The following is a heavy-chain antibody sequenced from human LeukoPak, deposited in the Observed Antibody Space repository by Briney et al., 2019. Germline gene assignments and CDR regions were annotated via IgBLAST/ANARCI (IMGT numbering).Heavy chain of an antibody. CDR2: IFPADSDT. Sequence: GESLQISCRASGYSFSTYWIGWVRQMPGKGLEWMGVIFPADSDTRYSPSFQGQVTISADKSISAAYLQWSSLKASDTAMYYCASVYSSSSWDYWGQGTLVTVSS. J-gene: IGHJ4*02. CDR3: ASVYSSSSWDY. V-gene: IGHV5-51*01. D-gene: IGHD6-13*01. CDR1: GYSFSTYW.